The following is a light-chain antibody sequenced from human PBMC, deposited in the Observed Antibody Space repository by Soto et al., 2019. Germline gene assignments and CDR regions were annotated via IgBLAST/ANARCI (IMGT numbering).Light chain of an antibody. J-gene: IGKJ1*01. V-gene: IGKV1-17*01. CDR2: AAS. Sequence: DIQMTQSPSSLSASVGDRVTITCRASQDIRNDLGWSQQKPGKAPKRLIYAASSLQSGVPSRFSGSGSGTEFTLTISSLQPEDYATYYWLQHNDYPPTFGQGTKVEI. CDR3: LQHNDYPPT. CDR1: QDIRND.